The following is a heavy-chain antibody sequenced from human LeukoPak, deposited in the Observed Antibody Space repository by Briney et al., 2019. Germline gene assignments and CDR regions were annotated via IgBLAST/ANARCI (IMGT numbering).Heavy chain of an antibody. CDR3: ARSAGGTVDY. V-gene: IGHV6-1*01. D-gene: IGHD6-13*01. Sequence: SQTLSLTCAISGDSVSSNSDAWNWIRQSPSRGLEWLGRTYYRSKWYNDYAVSVKGRITINPDTSRNQFSLHLNSVTPEDTAVNYCARSAGGTVDYWGQGTLVTVSS. CDR2: TYYRSKWYN. J-gene: IGHJ4*02. CDR1: GDSVSSNSDA.